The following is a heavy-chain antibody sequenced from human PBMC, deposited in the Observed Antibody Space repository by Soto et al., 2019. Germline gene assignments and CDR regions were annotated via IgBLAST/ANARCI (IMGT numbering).Heavy chain of an antibody. J-gene: IGHJ6*04. Sequence: GGSLRLSCAASGFTFSSYAMHWVRQAPGKGLEWVAVISYDGSNKYYADSVKGRFTISRDNSKNTLYLQMNSLRAEDTAVYYCAGEGYFDFVWGCCRVSQRGGKDFWGKGTTVTVSS. CDR2: ISYDGSNK. CDR1: GFTFSSYA. CDR3: AGEGYFDFVWGCCRVSQRGGKDF. V-gene: IGHV3-30-3*01. D-gene: IGHD3-16*02.